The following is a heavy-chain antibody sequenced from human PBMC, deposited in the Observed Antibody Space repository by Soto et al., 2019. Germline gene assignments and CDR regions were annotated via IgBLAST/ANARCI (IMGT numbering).Heavy chain of an antibody. CDR1: GGTFSSYA. D-gene: IGHD3-10*01. J-gene: IGHJ4*02. V-gene: IGHV1-69*13. CDR3: AREGAYYYGSGSYGRRSAPFDY. CDR2: IIPIFGTA. Sequence: GASVKVSCKASGGTFSSYAISWVRQAPGQGLEWMGGIIPIFGTANYAQKFQGRVTITADESTSTAYMELSSLRSEDTAVYYCAREGAYYYGSGSYGRRSAPFDYWGQGTLVTVSS.